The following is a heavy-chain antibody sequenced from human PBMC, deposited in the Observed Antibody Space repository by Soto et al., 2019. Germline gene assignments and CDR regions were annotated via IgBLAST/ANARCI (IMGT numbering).Heavy chain of an antibody. CDR1: GGSISSGGYY. J-gene: IGHJ6*02. CDR2: IYYSGST. D-gene: IGHD6-13*01. V-gene: IGHV4-31*03. Sequence: PSETLSLTCTVSGGSISSGGYYWSWIRQHPGKGLEWIGYIYYSGSTYYNPSLKSRVTISVDTSKNQFSLKLSSVTAADTVVYYCARDLESSSWPADYYYYGMDVWGQGTTVTVSS. CDR3: ARDLESSSWPADYYYYGMDV.